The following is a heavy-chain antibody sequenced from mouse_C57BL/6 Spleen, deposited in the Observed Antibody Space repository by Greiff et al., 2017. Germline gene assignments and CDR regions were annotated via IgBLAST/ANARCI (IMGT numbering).Heavy chain of an antibody. CDR3: ARVPYYYGSSYWYFDV. V-gene: IGHV3-1*01. Sequence: DVQLQESGPGMVKPSQSLSLTCTVTGYSITSGYDWHWIRHFPGNKLEWMGYISYSGSTNYNPSLKSQISITHDTSKNHFLLKLNSVTTEDTATYYCARVPYYYGSSYWYFDVWGTGTTVTVSS. CDR2: ISYSGST. D-gene: IGHD1-1*01. J-gene: IGHJ1*03. CDR1: GYSITSGYD.